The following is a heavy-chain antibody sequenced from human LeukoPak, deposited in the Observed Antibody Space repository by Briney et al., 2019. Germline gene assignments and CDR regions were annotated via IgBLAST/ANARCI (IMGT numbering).Heavy chain of an antibody. CDR2: IYYSGST. Sequence: SETLSLTCTVSGGSISSSSYYWGWIRQPPGKGLEWIGSIYYSGSTYYNPSLKSRVTISVDTSKNRFSLKLSSVTAADTAVYYCASHQSRQDAFDIWGQGTMVTVSS. J-gene: IGHJ3*02. V-gene: IGHV4-39*01. CDR3: ASHQSRQDAFDI. CDR1: GGSISSSSYY.